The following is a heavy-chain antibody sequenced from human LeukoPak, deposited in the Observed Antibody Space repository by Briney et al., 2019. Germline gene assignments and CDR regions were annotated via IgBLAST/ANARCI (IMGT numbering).Heavy chain of an antibody. Sequence: SETLSLTCTVSGGSVSSASYYWSWIRQPPGKGLEWIGFIYYSGNTNYNPSLKSRVTISVDASKNQFSLRLRSVTAADTAVYFCARAILQGAYQFRNWGQGTLVTVSS. D-gene: IGHD2-2*01. CDR1: GGSVSSASYY. CDR3: ARAILQGAYQFRN. V-gene: IGHV4-61*01. J-gene: IGHJ4*02. CDR2: IYYSGNT.